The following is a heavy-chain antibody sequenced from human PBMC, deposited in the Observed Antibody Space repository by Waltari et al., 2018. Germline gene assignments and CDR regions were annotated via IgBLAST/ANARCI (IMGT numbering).Heavy chain of an antibody. CDR3: ARDGRGVNSQFNLFDL. J-gene: IGHJ5*02. Sequence: VQLVESGGGVVQPGRSLRLSCAASGFTFSSYGMHWLRQAPGKGLEWVANVQHDGTEKYYLDSVKGRFTSSRDNAKSSLYLQMDSLRAEDTAIYYCARDGRGVNSQFNLFDLWGQGLQVTVSS. CDR2: VQHDGTEK. V-gene: IGHV3-7*01. D-gene: IGHD2-8*01. CDR1: GFTFSSYG.